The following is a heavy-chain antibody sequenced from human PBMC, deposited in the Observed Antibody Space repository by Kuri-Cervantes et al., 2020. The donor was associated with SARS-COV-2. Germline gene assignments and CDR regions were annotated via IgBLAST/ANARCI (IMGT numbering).Heavy chain of an antibody. D-gene: IGHD1-1*01. V-gene: IGHV3-74*01. J-gene: IGHJ4*02. Sequence: GEPLQISCAASGFTFSGHWIHWVRQAPGKGLVWVSRINPDGSYTNNADSVKGRFTLSRDNAKNMLFLQMNSLRAEDTAVYYCVRDGDHWNFDYWGQGTLVTVSS. CDR1: GFTFSGHW. CDR3: VRDGDHWNFDY. CDR2: INPDGSYT.